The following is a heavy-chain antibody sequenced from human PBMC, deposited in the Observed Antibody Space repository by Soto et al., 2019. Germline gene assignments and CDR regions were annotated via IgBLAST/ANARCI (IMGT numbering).Heavy chain of an antibody. CDR3: ARVPIVVVPAAIANWFDP. V-gene: IGHV3-7*01. CDR1: GFTFSSYW. CDR2: IKQDGSEK. Sequence: GGSLRLSCAASGFTFSSYWMSWVRQAPGKGLEWVANIKQDGSEKYYVDSVKGRFTISRDNAKNSLYLQMNSLRAEDTAVYYCARVPIVVVPAAIANWFDPWGQGTLVTVS. J-gene: IGHJ5*02. D-gene: IGHD2-2*01.